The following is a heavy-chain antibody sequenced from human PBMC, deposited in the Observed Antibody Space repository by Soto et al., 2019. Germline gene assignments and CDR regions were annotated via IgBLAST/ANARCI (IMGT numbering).Heavy chain of an antibody. CDR3: ARLNARAPYSYYGMDV. D-gene: IGHD1-1*01. J-gene: IGHJ6*02. CDR2: IYYSGST. Sequence: SETLSLTCTVSGGSISSGGYYWSWIRQHPGKGLEWIGYIYYSGSTYYNPSLKSRVTISVDTSKNQFSLKLSSVTAADTAVYYCARLNARAPYSYYGMDVWGQGITVTVSS. V-gene: IGHV4-31*03. CDR1: GGSISSGGYY.